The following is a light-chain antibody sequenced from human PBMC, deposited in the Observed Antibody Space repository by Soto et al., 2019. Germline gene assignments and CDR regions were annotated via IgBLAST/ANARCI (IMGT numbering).Light chain of an antibody. CDR2: GVS. V-gene: IGKV3-20*01. CDR1: QTINNKY. CDR3: QLYSGSPWT. J-gene: IGKJ1*01. Sequence: EIVLTQSPGTLSLSPGERATLSCRASQTINNKYLAWYQQVPGQAPRLLVHGVSIRATGIPDRFSGSGSGTDFTLSISGLEPEDSAVYYCQLYSGSPWTFCQGTKVEIK.